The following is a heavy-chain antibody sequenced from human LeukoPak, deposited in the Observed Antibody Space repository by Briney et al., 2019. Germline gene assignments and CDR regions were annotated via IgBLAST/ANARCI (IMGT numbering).Heavy chain of an antibody. V-gene: IGHV4-34*01. D-gene: IGHD3-22*01. J-gene: IGHJ4*02. Sequence: SDPLSLTCAVYGGSLSVYYWSWIRHPPEKGLEWIGEISHRGLTLYNPSLASRVTISLDTSKNQVSLMLTSVTAADSAVYYCARSRRNYYDSSGYYVANYFDYWGRGTLVTVSS. CDR2: ISHRGLT. CDR3: ARSRRNYYDSSGYYVANYFDY. CDR1: GGSLSVYY.